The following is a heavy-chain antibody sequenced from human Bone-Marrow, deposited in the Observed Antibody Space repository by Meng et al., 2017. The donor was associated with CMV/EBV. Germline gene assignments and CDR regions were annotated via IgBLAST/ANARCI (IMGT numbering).Heavy chain of an antibody. Sequence: ASVKVSCKASGYTFTGYYMHWVRQAPGQGLEWMGWINPNSGVTNYAQKFQGRVTMTRDTSISTAYLELNRLTYDDTAVYYCASKLYYDFWSAYRGAEGVDPFNIWGQGTAVTVSS. J-gene: IGHJ3*02. V-gene: IGHV1-2*02. D-gene: IGHD3-3*01. CDR2: INPNSGVT. CDR3: ASKLYYDFWSAYRGAEGVDPFNI. CDR1: GYTFTGYY.